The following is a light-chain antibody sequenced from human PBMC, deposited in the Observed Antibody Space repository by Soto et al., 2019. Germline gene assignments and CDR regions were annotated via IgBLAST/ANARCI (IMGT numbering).Light chain of an antibody. CDR1: QGISSA. V-gene: IGKV1-13*02. J-gene: IGKJ5*01. CDR3: QQFNSYPPSIT. CDR2: DAS. Sequence: AIQLTQSPSSLSASVGDRVTITCRASQGISSALAWYQQKPGKAPKLLIYDASSLESGVPSRFSGSGSGTDFTLTISSLQPEDFATYYCQQFNSYPPSITFGQGTRLEMK.